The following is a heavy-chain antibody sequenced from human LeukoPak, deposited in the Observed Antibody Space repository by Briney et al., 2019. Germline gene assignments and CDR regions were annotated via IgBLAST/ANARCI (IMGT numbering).Heavy chain of an antibody. V-gene: IGHV4-61*01. Sequence: SETLSLTCTVSGGSVSSGCYYWSWIRQPPRKGLEWIGYIYYSGSTNYNPSLKSRVTISVDTSKNQFSLKLSSVTAADTAVYYCARALLDFDYWGQGTLVTVSS. CDR1: GGSVSSGCYY. CDR3: ARALLDFDY. CDR2: IYYSGST. J-gene: IGHJ4*02.